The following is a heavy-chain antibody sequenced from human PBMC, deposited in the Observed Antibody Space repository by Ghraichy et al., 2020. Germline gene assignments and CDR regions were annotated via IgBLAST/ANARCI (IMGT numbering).Heavy chain of an antibody. CDR2: ISSTSVY. CDR3: AGGPVVYISGSFDP. J-gene: IGHJ5*02. V-gene: IGHV3-21*01. Sequence: GGSLRLSCAASGFAFSTYTMNWVRQAPGKGLEWVSSISSTSVYKYADSVKGRFTISRDNAQNSLYLQMNSLRAEDTAVYFCAGGPVVYISGSFDPWGQGTLVTVSS. CDR1: GFAFSTYT. D-gene: IGHD3-10*01.